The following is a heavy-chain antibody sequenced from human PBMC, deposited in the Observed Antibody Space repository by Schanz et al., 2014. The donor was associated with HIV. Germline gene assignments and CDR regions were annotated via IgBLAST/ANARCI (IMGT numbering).Heavy chain of an antibody. Sequence: QVHLVESGGGLVTPGGSLRLSCAASGFTFSDHYISWIRLVPGKGLEWVSFISGSSDAVFYADSVKGRFTVSRDNTKNLLFLQMNSLSAADTAVYFCARARFGDWGQGTLVTVSS. CDR1: GFTFSDHY. D-gene: IGHD3-3*01. CDR2: ISGSSDAV. CDR3: ARARFGD. J-gene: IGHJ4*03. V-gene: IGHV3-11*01.